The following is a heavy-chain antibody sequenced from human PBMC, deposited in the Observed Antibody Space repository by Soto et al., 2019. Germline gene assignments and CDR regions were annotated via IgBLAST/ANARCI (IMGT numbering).Heavy chain of an antibody. J-gene: IGHJ6*02. CDR2: ISGSGGST. CDR1: GLNISNYV. V-gene: IGHV3-23*01. Sequence: EVQLLESGGPLVQPGGYLRLSYTATGLNISNYVMNWVRQAPGKGLEWVYAISGSGGSTYYAASVTGRFNVSRDNSENPVYLQMDSLSAEDTAVYYGARDDKGGYYYYGMDVWGQGTTVTVSS. CDR3: ARDDKGGYYYYGMDV.